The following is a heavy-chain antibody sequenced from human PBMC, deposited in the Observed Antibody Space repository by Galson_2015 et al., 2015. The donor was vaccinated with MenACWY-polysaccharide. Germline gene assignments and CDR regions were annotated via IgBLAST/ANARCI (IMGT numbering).Heavy chain of an antibody. J-gene: IGHJ6*02. V-gene: IGHV3-7*01. CDR3: ARELDDDFWSGYPRYGMDV. Sequence: SLRLSCAASGFTFSSYWMSWVRQAPGKGLEWVANIKQDGSEKYYVDSVKGRFTISRDNAKNSLYLQMNSLRAEDTAVYYCARELDDDFWSGYPRYGMDVWGQGTTVTVSS. D-gene: IGHD3-3*01. CDR2: IKQDGSEK. CDR1: GFTFSSYW.